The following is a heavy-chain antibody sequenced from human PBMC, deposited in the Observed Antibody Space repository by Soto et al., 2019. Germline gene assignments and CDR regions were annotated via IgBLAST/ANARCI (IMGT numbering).Heavy chain of an antibody. V-gene: IGHV1-18*04. J-gene: IGHJ5*02. CDR1: GYTLTSYG. CDR2: ISAYNGNT. D-gene: IGHD2-2*01. Sequence: QVQLVQSGAEVKKPGASVKVYCKASGYTLTSYGISWVRQAPGQGPEWMGWISAYNGNTNYAQKLQGRVTMTTDTSMSTADMELRSLRSDDTAVYYCARVRYQLLKSDWFDPWGQGTLVTVSS. CDR3: ARVRYQLLKSDWFDP.